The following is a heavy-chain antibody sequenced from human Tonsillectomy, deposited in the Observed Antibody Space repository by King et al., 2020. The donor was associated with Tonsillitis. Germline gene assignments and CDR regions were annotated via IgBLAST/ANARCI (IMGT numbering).Heavy chain of an antibody. D-gene: IGHD1-26*01. CDR3: ARGSWGVGPYYGMDV. J-gene: IGHJ6*02. V-gene: IGHV3-23*04. CDR1: GFAFSSYA. Sequence: VQLVESGGAWVQPGGSLRLSCAASGFAFSSYAMSWVRQAPGKGPEGVSAITDSGSKKYYADSVEGRLTISRDNSKNTLYLQMNSLRAENTAIYYCARGSWGVGPYYGMDVWGRGTTVTVSS. CDR2: ITDSGSKK.